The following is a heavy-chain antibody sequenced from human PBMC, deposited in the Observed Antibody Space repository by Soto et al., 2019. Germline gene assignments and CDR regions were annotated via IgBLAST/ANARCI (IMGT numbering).Heavy chain of an antibody. Sequence: QVQLVQSGAEVKKPGASVKVSCKASGYTFTSYGISWVRQAPGQGLEWMGWISAYNGNTNYAQKLQGRVTMTTDTSTSTAYMELRSLRSDDTAVYCCARRGWFGEVCPCGWFDPWGQGSLVTVSS. CDR1: GYTFTSYG. CDR2: ISAYNGNT. V-gene: IGHV1-18*04. D-gene: IGHD3-10*01. CDR3: ARRGWFGEVCPCGWFDP. J-gene: IGHJ5*02.